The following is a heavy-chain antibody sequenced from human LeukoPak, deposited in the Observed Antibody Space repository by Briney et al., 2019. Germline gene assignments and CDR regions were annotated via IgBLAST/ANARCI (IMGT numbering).Heavy chain of an antibody. CDR1: GGSISSSSYD. Sequence: SETLSLTCTVSGGSISSSSYDWGWIRQPPGKGLEWIGRIHYSGSTYYNPSLKSRVTISVDTSKNHFSLKLSSVTAADTAVYYCARYLYSSSCSFDYWGQGTLVTVSS. D-gene: IGHD6-13*01. J-gene: IGHJ4*02. CDR3: ARYLYSSSCSFDY. CDR2: IHYSGST. V-gene: IGHV4-39*02.